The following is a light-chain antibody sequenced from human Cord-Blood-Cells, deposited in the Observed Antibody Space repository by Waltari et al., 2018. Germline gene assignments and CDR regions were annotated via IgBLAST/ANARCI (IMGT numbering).Light chain of an antibody. CDR3: SSYTSSSTYV. CDR2: DVS. J-gene: IGLJ1*01. Sequence: QSALTQPASVSGSPGQSITISCTGTSSDVGGYNYFSWYQQHPGKAPKLMIYDVSNRPSGVSNHFSGSKSGNTASLTISGLQAEDEADYYCSSYTSSSTYVFGTGTKVTVL. CDR1: SSDVGGYNY. V-gene: IGLV2-14*03.